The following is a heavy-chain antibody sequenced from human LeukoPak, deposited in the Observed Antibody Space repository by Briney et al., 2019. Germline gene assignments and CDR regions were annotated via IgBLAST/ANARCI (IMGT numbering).Heavy chain of an antibody. Sequence: GGSLRLSCAASGFAVSSYSMNWVRQAPGKGLEWVSSISSSSSYIYYADSVKGRFTISRDNAKNSLYLQMNSLRAEDTAVYYCARGPSGWYYFDYWGQGTLVTVSS. D-gene: IGHD6-19*01. V-gene: IGHV3-21*01. CDR2: ISSSSSYI. CDR1: GFAVSSYS. J-gene: IGHJ4*02. CDR3: ARGPSGWYYFDY.